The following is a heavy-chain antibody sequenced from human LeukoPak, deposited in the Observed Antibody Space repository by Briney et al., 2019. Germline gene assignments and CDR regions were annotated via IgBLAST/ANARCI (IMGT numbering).Heavy chain of an antibody. CDR3: AKESQLSYSGTFYIDY. CDR2: IRYDGSNK. V-gene: IGHV3-30*02. Sequence: GGSLRLSCAASGVTFRSYGMNWVRQAPGKGLEWVAFIRYDGSNKYYADSVKGRFTISRDSSKNTLYLEMNSLRAEDTAVYYCAKESQLSYSGTFYIDYWGQGTLVTVSS. CDR1: GVTFRSYG. D-gene: IGHD1-26*01. J-gene: IGHJ4*02.